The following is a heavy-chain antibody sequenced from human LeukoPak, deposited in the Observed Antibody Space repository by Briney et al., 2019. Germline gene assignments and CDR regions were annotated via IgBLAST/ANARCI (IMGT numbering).Heavy chain of an antibody. CDR2: INPSGGST. CDR1: GYTFTSYY. J-gene: IGHJ6*02. V-gene: IGHV1-46*01. Sequence: GASVKVSCKASGYTFTSYYMHWVRQAPGQGLEWMGIINPSGGSTSYAQKFQGRVTMTRDTSTSTVYMELSSLRSGDTAVYYCARDRHDYYYGMDVWGQGTTVTVSS. CDR3: ARDRHDYYYGMDV.